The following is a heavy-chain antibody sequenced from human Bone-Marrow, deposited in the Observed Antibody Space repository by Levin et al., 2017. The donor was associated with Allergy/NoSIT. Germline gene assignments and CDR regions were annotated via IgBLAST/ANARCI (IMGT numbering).Heavy chain of an antibody. CDR1: GYTFINYY. D-gene: IGHD5-18*01. V-gene: IGHV1-46*01. J-gene: IGHJ3*01. CDR3: ARDLGSAMVSGPDAFDL. CDR2: INPSGGTT. Sequence: VASVKVSCKASGYTFINYYLHWVRQAPGQGPVWMGIINPSGGTTSYAQKFQGRVTMTRDTSTSTVYMELISLRSEDTAVYYCARDLGSAMVSGPDAFDLWGQGTLITVSS.